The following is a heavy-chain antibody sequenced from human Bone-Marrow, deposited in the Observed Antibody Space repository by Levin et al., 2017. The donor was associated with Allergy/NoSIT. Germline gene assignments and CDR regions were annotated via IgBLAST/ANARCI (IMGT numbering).Heavy chain of an antibody. CDR3: ARNLPFTANGY. CDR2: IYSGGTT. Sequence: GESLKISCAVSGFTVYNNYMSWVRQAPGKGLEWVSLIYSGGTTQYADSVKGRFTISRDSSKNTLYLQMNSLTPEDTAMYYCARNLPFTANGYWGQGTLFTVSS. V-gene: IGHV3-66*01. D-gene: IGHD2-8*01. CDR1: GFTVYNNY. J-gene: IGHJ4*02.